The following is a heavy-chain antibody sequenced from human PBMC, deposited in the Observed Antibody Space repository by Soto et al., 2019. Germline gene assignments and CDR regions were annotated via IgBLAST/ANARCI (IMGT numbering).Heavy chain of an antibody. CDR2: INPSGGSP. V-gene: IGHV1-46*03. J-gene: IGHJ4*02. CDR1: GYTFTNYY. Sequence: QVHLMQSGAEVKKPGASVRVSCQAFGYTFTNYYMHWVRQAPGQGLEWMGIINPSGGSPTFAEKFQDRVTRTRDTSTSTVYMELSSLRSEDSAVYYCARGYLSTVTTYGYFDYWGQGTLVTVSS. D-gene: IGHD4-17*01. CDR3: ARGYLSTVTTYGYFDY.